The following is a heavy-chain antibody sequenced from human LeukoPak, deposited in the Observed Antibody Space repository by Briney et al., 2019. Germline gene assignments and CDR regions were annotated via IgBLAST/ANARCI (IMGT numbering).Heavy chain of an antibody. V-gene: IGHV1-46*01. CDR2: INPSGGST. CDR1: GYTFTSYY. CDR3: ASGSYGPVGADY. Sequence: ASVKVSCKASGYTFTSYYMHWVRQAPGQGLEWMGIINPSGGSTSYAQKFQGRVTMTRDMSTSTDYMELSSLRSEDTAVYYCASGSYGPVGADYWGQGTLVTVSS. D-gene: IGHD5-18*01. J-gene: IGHJ4*02.